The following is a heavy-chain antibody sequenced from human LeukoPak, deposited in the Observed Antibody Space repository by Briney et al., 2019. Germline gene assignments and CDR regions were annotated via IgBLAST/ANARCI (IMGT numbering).Heavy chain of an antibody. J-gene: IGHJ4*02. CDR1: GGSISSGGYY. CDR2: IYHSGST. D-gene: IGHD6-6*01. V-gene: IGHV4-30-2*01. CDR3: AREANVAAPLNYFDY. Sequence: SETLSLTCTVSGGSISSGGYYWSWIRQPPGKGLEWIGYIYHSGSTYYNPSLKSRVTISVDRSKNQFSLKLSSVTAADTAVYYCAREANVAAPLNYFDYWGQGTLVTVSS.